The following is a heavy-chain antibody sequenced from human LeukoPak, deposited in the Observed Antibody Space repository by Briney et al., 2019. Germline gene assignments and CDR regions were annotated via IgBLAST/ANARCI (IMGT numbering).Heavy chain of an antibody. D-gene: IGHD5-18*01. Sequence: PGESLRLSCAASGFTFSSYAMHWVRQAPGKGLEWVAVISYDGSNKYYADSVKGRFTISRDNSKNTLYLQMNSLRAEDTAVYYCARDPGYSYGSRPDYWGQGTLVTVSS. CDR3: ARDPGYSYGSRPDY. J-gene: IGHJ4*02. V-gene: IGHV3-30*04. CDR1: GFTFSSYA. CDR2: ISYDGSNK.